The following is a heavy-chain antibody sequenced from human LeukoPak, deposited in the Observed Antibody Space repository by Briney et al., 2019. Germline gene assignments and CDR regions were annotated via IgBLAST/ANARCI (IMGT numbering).Heavy chain of an antibody. CDR1: GFTFSSYA. J-gene: IGHJ4*02. CDR2: IGGSGVTT. Sequence: GGSLRLSCVVSGFTFSSYAMSWVRQAPGKGLEWVSFIGGSGVTTYYADSVKGRFTISRDNSKNTLYLQMNSLRAEDTAVYYCARGASRDGSGYWGQGTLVIVSS. V-gene: IGHV3-23*01. D-gene: IGHD5-24*01. CDR3: ARGASRDGSGY.